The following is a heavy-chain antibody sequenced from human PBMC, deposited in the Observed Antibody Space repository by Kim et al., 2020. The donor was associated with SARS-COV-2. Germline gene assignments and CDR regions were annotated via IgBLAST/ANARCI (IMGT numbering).Heavy chain of an antibody. CDR1: GGSISSGSYY. J-gene: IGHJ4*02. D-gene: IGHD2-15*01. CDR2: IYTSGST. Sequence: SETLSLTCTVSGGSISSGSYYWSWIRQPAGKGLEWIGRIYTSGSTNYNPSLKSRVTISVDTSKNQFSLKLSSVTAADTAVYYCARVGVGDDYWGQGTLVTVSS. CDR3: ARVGVGDDY. V-gene: IGHV4-61*02.